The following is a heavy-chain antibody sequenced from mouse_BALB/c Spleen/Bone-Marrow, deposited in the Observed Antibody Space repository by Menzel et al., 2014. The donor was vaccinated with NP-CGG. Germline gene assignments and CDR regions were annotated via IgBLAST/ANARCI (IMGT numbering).Heavy chain of an antibody. Sequence: DLVKPGASVKLSCKASGYTFTSYWVNWIKQRPGQGLEWIGRIAPGSGNTYYNEMLKGKATLTVDTSSSTAYIQLSSLSSEDSPVYFCARSPMITESYAMDYWGQGTSVTVSS. CDR2: IAPGSGNT. CDR3: ARSPMITESYAMDY. J-gene: IGHJ4*01. V-gene: IGHV1S41*01. CDR1: GYTFTSYW. D-gene: IGHD2-4*01.